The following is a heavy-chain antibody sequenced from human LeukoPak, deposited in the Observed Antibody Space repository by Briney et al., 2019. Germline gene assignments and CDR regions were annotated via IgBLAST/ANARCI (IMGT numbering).Heavy chain of an antibody. Sequence: PGGSLRLSCAASGFTFSSYGMHWLRQAPGKGLEWVAVISYDGTNKYYADSVKGRFSISRDNSKNTLYLQMNSLRAEDTAVYYCAKDTGSAYYYGSDDAFDIWGQGTMVTVSS. CDR1: GFTFSSYG. J-gene: IGHJ3*02. D-gene: IGHD3-10*01. V-gene: IGHV3-30*18. CDR3: AKDTGSAYYYGSDDAFDI. CDR2: ISYDGTNK.